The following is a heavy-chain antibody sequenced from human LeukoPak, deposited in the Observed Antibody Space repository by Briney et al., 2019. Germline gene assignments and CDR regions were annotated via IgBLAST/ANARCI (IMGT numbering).Heavy chain of an antibody. CDR1: GFTFDDYA. D-gene: IGHD6-19*01. CDR3: AKEVQAGTGIDY. Sequence: GRSLRLSCAASGFTFDDYAMHWVRPAPGKGLEWVSGISWNSGSIGYADSVKGRFTISRDNAKNSLYLQMNSLRAEDTALYYCAKEVQAGTGIDYWGQGTLVTVSS. J-gene: IGHJ4*02. CDR2: ISWNSGSI. V-gene: IGHV3-9*01.